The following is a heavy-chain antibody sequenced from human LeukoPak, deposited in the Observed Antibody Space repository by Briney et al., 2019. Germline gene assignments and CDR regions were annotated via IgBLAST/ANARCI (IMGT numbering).Heavy chain of an antibody. D-gene: IGHD2-2*01. CDR1: VGSISSGGYY. CDR2: IYYSGST. J-gene: IGHJ4*02. Sequence: SQTLSLTCTVSVGSISSGGYYWGWIRQHPGKGLEWIGYIYYSGSTYYNPSLKSRVTISVDTSKNQFSLKLSSVTAADTAVYYCARARIGFCSSTSCYAGGLEYFFDYWGQGTLVTVSP. V-gene: IGHV4-31*03. CDR3: ARARIGFCSSTSCYAGGLEYFFDY.